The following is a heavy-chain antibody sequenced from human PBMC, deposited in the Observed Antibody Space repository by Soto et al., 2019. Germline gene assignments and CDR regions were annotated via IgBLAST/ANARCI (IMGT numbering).Heavy chain of an antibody. Sequence: ASVKVSCKASGGTFSSYAISWVRQAPGQGLEWMGGIIPIFGTANYAQKFQGRVTITADESTSTAYMELSSLRSEDTAVYYCARGRTYCSGGSCYQGSYWGQGTLVTVSS. J-gene: IGHJ4*02. D-gene: IGHD2-15*01. V-gene: IGHV1-69*13. CDR3: ARGRTYCSGGSCYQGSY. CDR2: IIPIFGTA. CDR1: GGTFSSYA.